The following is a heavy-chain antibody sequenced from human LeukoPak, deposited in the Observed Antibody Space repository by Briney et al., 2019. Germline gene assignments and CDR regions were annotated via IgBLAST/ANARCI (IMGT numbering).Heavy chain of an antibody. D-gene: IGHD6-25*01. CDR2: IYYSGRT. CDR3: ARDFSAADKYYYYMDV. Sequence: SETLSLTCTVSGGSLSSYYWSWIRQPPGKGLEGIGYIYYSGRTNYNPSLKCRVTISVDTSKNQFSLKLSSVTAADTAVYYCARDFSAADKYYYYMDVWGKGTTVTVSS. J-gene: IGHJ6*03. CDR1: GGSLSSYY. V-gene: IGHV4-59*01.